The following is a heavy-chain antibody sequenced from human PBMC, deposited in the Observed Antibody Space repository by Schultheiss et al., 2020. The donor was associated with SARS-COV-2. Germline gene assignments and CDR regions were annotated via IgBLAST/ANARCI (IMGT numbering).Heavy chain of an antibody. CDR1: GFTFSSYA. V-gene: IGHV3-23*01. CDR2: ISGSGGST. CDR3: ARLVGATTSDAFDI. Sequence: GESLKISCAASGFTFSSYAMSWVRQAPGKGLEWVSAISGSGGSTYYADSVKGRFTISRDNAKNSLYLQMNSLRAEDTAVYYCARLVGATTSDAFDIWGQGTMVTVSS. D-gene: IGHD1-26*01. J-gene: IGHJ3*02.